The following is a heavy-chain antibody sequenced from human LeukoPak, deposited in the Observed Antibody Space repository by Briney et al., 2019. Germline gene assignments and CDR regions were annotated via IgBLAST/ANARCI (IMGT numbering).Heavy chain of an antibody. V-gene: IGHV1-8*01. CDR1: GYTFTSYD. D-gene: IGHD3-22*01. J-gene: IGHJ6*02. Sequence: GASVKVSCKASGYTFTSYDTNWVRQATGQGLEWMGWMNPNSGNTGYAQKFQGRVTMTRNTSISTAYMELSSLRSEDTAVYYCARVKGYDSSANYYGIYGMDVWGQGTTVTVSS. CDR3: ARVKGYDSSANYYGIYGMDV. CDR2: MNPNSGNT.